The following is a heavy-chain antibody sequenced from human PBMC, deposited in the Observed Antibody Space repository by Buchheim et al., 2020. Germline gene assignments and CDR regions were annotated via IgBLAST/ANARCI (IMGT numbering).Heavy chain of an antibody. J-gene: IGHJ5*02. CDR1: GGSISSGGYY. Sequence: QVQLQESGPGLVKPSQTLSLTCTVSGGSISSGGYYWSWIRQHPGKGLEWIGYIHYSGSTYYNPSLKRRVTISVDTSKNQFSLKLSSVTAADTAVYYCARASRDYDILTGYFRGIWFDPWGQGTL. V-gene: IGHV4-31*03. CDR3: ARASRDYDILTGYFRGIWFDP. CDR2: IHYSGST. D-gene: IGHD3-9*01.